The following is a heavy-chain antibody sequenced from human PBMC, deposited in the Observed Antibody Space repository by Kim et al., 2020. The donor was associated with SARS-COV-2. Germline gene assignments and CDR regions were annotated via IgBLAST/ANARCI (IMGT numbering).Heavy chain of an antibody. V-gene: IGHV1-18*01. J-gene: IGHJ4*02. CDR3: ARDSQWELRGKMDY. Sequence: AQKLQGRVTMTTDTSTSTAYMELRSLRSDDTAVYYCARDSQWELRGKMDYWGQGTLVTVSS. D-gene: IGHD1-26*01.